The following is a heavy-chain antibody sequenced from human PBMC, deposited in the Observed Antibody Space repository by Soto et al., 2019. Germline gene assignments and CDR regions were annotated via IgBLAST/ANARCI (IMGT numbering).Heavy chain of an antibody. CDR1: GGSISSYY. V-gene: IGHV4-4*07. D-gene: IGHD3-22*01. CDR3: ARVASSGYPYYYYGMDV. J-gene: IGHJ6*02. CDR2: IYTSGST. Sequence: QVQLQESGPGLVKPSETLSLTCTVSGGSISSYYWSWIRQPAGKGLEWIGRIYTSGSTNYNPSLMSRVTMSVDTSKNQFSLKLSSVTAADTAVYYCARVASSGYPYYYYGMDVWGQGTTVTVSS.